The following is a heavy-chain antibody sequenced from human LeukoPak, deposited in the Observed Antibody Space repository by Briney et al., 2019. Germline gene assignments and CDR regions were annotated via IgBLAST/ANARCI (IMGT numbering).Heavy chain of an antibody. J-gene: IGHJ4*02. D-gene: IGHD6-19*01. V-gene: IGHV4-59*01. CDR3: ARALREGVAGPYFDY. CDR1: GGSISSCY. Sequence: SETLSLTCTVSGGSISSCYWSWIRQPPGKGLEWIGYIYYSGSTNYNPSLKSRVTISVDTSKNQFSLKLSSVTAADTAVYYCARALREGVAGPYFDYWGQGTLVTVSS. CDR2: IYYSGST.